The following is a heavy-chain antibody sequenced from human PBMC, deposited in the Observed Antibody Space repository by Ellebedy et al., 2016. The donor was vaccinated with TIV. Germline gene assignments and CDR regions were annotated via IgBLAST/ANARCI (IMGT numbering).Heavy chain of an antibody. CDR1: GLTFGDYA. J-gene: IGHJ4*02. D-gene: IGHD2-15*01. V-gene: IGHV3-49*04. CDR3: TQGYCAGDSCYSWPSFGY. Sequence: GESLKISCTASGLTFGDYAMSWVRQAPGKGLEWVGFIRGKAHGGTTEYAASVKGRFTISRDDSKSIAYLQMNNLKSEDTAVYYCTQGYCAGDSCYSWPSFGYWGQGTLVTVSS. CDR2: IRGKAHGGTT.